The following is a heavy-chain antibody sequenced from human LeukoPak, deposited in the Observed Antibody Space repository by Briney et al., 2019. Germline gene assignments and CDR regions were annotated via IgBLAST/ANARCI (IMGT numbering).Heavy chain of an antibody. Sequence: GGSLRLSCAASGFTFSSYAMHWVRQAPGKGLEWVAVISYDGSNKYYADSVKGRFTISRDNSKNTLYLQVNSLRAEDTAVYYCARDCQSRGYYQENYFDYWGQGTLVTASS. CDR1: GFTFSSYA. CDR2: ISYDGSNK. D-gene: IGHD3-22*01. V-gene: IGHV3-30-3*01. J-gene: IGHJ4*02. CDR3: ARDCQSRGYYQENYFDY.